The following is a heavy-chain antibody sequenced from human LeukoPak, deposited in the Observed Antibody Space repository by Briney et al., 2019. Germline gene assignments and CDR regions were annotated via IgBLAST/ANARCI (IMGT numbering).Heavy chain of an antibody. V-gene: IGHV1-46*01. CDR3: ARDPASSWYFDY. Sequence: GASVKVSCKASGYTFTSYYMHWVRQAPGQGLEWMGIINPSGGNTSYAQKFQGRVTMTRDTSTSTVYMELSSLRSEDTAMYYCARDPASSWYFDYWGQGTLVTVSS. D-gene: IGHD2-2*01. CDR2: INPSGGNT. CDR1: GYTFTSYY. J-gene: IGHJ4*02.